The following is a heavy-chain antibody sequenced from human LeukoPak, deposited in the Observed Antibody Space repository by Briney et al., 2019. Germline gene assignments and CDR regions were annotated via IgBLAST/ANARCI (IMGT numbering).Heavy chain of an antibody. J-gene: IGHJ3*02. CDR3: ARDHSSSWDDAFDI. D-gene: IGHD6-13*01. CDR1: GFTFSSYE. Sequence: PGGSLRLSCAASGFTFSSYEMNWVRQAPGKGLEWVSYISSSGSTIYYADSVKGRFTISRDNAKNSLYLQMNSLRAEDTAVYYCARDHSSSWDDAFDIWGQGTMVTVSS. CDR2: ISSSGSTI. V-gene: IGHV3-48*03.